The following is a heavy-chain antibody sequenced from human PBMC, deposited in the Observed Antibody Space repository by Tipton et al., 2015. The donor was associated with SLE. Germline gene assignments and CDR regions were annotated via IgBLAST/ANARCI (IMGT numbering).Heavy chain of an antibody. CDR1: GGSIRSGNYY. V-gene: IGHV4-39*07. CDR3: ARIGGEVTTVTPRPFDY. CDR2: IYYSGST. J-gene: IGHJ4*02. Sequence: TLSLTCSVSGGSIRSGNYYWGWIRQPPGKGLEWIGSIYYSGSTYYNPSLKSRVTISVDTSKNQFSLKLSSVTAADTAVYYCARIGGEVTTVTPRPFDYWGQGTLVTVSS. D-gene: IGHD4-11*01.